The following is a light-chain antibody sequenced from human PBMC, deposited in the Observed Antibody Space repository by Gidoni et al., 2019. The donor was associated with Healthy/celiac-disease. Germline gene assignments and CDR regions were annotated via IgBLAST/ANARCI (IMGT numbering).Light chain of an antibody. Sequence: EIVLPHSPATLSFSPGERATLSCRASQSVSSYLAWYQQKPGQAPRLLIYDASNRATGIPARFSGSGSGTDFTLTISSLEPEDFAVYYCQQRSNWPPYTFGQGTKLEIK. CDR1: QSVSSY. CDR2: DAS. CDR3: QQRSNWPPYT. V-gene: IGKV3-11*01. J-gene: IGKJ2*01.